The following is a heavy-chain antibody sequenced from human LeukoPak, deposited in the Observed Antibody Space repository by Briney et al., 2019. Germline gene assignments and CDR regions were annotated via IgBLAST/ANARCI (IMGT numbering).Heavy chain of an antibody. Sequence: SGGSLRLSCADSGFTFSSYAMSWVRQAPGKGLEWVSAISGSGDSTYDADSVKGRFTISRDNSKNTLYLQMNSLRAEDTAVYYCARDPGWYGFDYWGQGTLVTVSS. CDR3: ARDPGWYGFDY. J-gene: IGHJ4*02. D-gene: IGHD6-19*01. CDR2: ISGSGDST. CDR1: GFTFSSYA. V-gene: IGHV3-23*01.